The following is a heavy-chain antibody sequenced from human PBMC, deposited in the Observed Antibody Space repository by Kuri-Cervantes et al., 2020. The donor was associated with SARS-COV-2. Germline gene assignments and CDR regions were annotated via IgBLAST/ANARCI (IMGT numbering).Heavy chain of an antibody. CDR2: IYYSGST. CDR3: ARVSRGYDFWSGYHHWYFDL. D-gene: IGHD3-3*01. V-gene: IGHV4-39*01. Sequence: GSLRLSCTVSGASISSSNYCWGWIRQPPGKGLEWIGSIYYSGSTYYNPSLKSRVTISVDTSKNQFSLKLSSVTAADTAVYYCARVSRGYDFWSGYHHWYFDLWGRGTLVTVSS. J-gene: IGHJ2*01. CDR1: GASISSSNYC.